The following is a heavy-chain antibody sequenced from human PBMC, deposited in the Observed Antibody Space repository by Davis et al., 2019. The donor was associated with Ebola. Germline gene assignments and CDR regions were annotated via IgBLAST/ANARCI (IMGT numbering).Heavy chain of an antibody. CDR3: AREAEDYYGVDV. CDR2: IHHSGKT. Sequence: AGSLRLSCAVSGVSISGNNWWSWVRQSPGKGLEWIGEIHHSGKTTYNPSLKSRVTISVDKSKNQFSLKLTSVTAADTGVYYCAREAEDYYGVDVWGQGTTVTASS. V-gene: IGHV4-4*02. J-gene: IGHJ6*01. CDR1: GVSISGNNW.